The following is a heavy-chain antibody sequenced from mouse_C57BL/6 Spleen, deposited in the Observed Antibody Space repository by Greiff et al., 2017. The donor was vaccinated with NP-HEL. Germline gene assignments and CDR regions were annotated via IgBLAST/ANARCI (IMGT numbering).Heavy chain of an antibody. CDR3: TTYGSSYWYFDV. CDR1: GFNIKDYY. CDR2: IDPEDGDT. Sequence: VQLQQSGAELVRPGASVKLSCTASGFNIKDYYMHWVKQRPEQGLEWIGRIDPEDGDTEYAPKFPGKATMTADTSSNTAYLQLSSLTSEDTAVYYCTTYGSSYWYFDVWGTGTTVTVSS. D-gene: IGHD1-1*01. V-gene: IGHV14-1*01. J-gene: IGHJ1*03.